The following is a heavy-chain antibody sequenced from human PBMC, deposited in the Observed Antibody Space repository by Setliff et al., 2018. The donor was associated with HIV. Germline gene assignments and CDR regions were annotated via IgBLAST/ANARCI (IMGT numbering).Heavy chain of an antibody. CDR1: GYSFTSYW. CDR2: IYPGDSDA. V-gene: IGHV5-51*01. D-gene: IGHD6-13*01. Sequence: PGESLKISCKGSGYSFTSYWIGWVRQRPGKGLEWMGIIYPGDSDARYSPSFQGQVTLTVDRSINTAYLQWASLKASDTAIYYCARRPATFGTALYIDRGGQGTTVTVSS. CDR3: ARRPATFGTALYIDR. J-gene: IGHJ6*01.